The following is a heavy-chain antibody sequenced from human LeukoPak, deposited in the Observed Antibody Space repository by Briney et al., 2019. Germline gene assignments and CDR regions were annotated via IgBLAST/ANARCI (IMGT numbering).Heavy chain of an antibody. CDR1: GYSITGGYY. D-gene: IGHD1-26*01. V-gene: IGHV4-38-2*02. CDR3: GRGGGIVGPVDF. CDR2: IYHSGRT. Sequence: PSETLSLTCRVSGYSITGGYYWGWIRQPPGKRLEWIGSIYHSGRTFYNPSLESRVTISVDTSKNQFSLNLSSVTAADSAVYYCGRGGGIVGPVDFWGPGALVTVSS. J-gene: IGHJ4*02.